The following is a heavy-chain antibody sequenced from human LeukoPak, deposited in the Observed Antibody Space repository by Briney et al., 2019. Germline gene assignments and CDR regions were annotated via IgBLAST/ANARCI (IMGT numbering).Heavy chain of an antibody. CDR1: GFTFSSYA. V-gene: IGHV3-23*01. CDR2: ISGSGGST. Sequence: PGGSLRLSCAAYGFTFSSYAMSWVRQAPGKGLEWVSAISGSGGSTYYADSVKGRFTISRDNSKNTLYLQMNSLRAEDTAVYYCAKDGVFADAGTGGGQGTLVTVSS. CDR3: AKDGVFADAGTG. J-gene: IGHJ4*02. D-gene: IGHD6-13*01.